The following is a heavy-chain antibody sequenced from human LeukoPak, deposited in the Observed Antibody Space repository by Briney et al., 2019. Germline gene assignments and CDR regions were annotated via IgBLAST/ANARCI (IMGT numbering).Heavy chain of an antibody. CDR2: NSGSGGST. J-gene: IGHJ4*02. CDR1: GFTFSSYA. CDR3: AKDRLKYDILTGYEY. D-gene: IGHD3-9*01. V-gene: IGHV3-23*01. Sequence: GGSLRLSCAASGFTFSSYAMSWVRQAPGKGLEWVSANSGSGGSTYYAGSVKGRFTISRDNSKNTLYLQMNSLRAEDTAVYYCAKDRLKYDILTGYEYWGQGTLVTVSS.